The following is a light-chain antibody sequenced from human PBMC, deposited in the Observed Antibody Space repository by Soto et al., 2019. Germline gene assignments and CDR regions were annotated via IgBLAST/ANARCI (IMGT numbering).Light chain of an antibody. CDR3: RSYTAKSSLI. J-gene: IGLJ2*01. Sequence: QSALTQPASVSGSPGQSVTISCAGTMRDVGAYNLVSWYQQHPGRAPQLIIYEVRNRPSGISFRFSGSKSGNTASLTIAGLQDEDEADYYCRSYTAKSSLIFGGGTKVTVL. CDR2: EVR. CDR1: MRDVGAYNL. V-gene: IGLV2-14*01.